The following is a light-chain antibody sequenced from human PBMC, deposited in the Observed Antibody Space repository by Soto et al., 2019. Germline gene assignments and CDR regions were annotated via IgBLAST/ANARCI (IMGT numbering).Light chain of an antibody. Sequence: DIQMTQSPSTLSASVGDRVSITCRASQSIGRYLAWYQQKPGKAPKLLIYKASSLESGDPSRFSGSGSGTDVTLTISSLQHDYFASYYCQQYNSYSTFGQGTKVEIK. CDR2: KAS. J-gene: IGKJ1*01. CDR3: QQYNSYST. CDR1: QSIGRY. V-gene: IGKV1-5*03.